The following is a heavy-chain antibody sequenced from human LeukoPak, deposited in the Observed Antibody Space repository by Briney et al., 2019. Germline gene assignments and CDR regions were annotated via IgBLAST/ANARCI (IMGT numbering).Heavy chain of an antibody. V-gene: IGHV4-59*01. D-gene: IGHD3-10*01. CDR2: IYYSGST. J-gene: IGHJ5*02. CDR3: ARAGYYGSGSYGYWFDP. Sequence: TSETLSLTCTVSGGSISSYYWSWIRQPPGKGLEWIGYIYYSGSTNYNPSLKSRVTISVDTSKNQFSLKLSSVTAADTAVYYCARAGYYGSGSYGYWFDPWGQGTLVTVSS. CDR1: GGSISSYY.